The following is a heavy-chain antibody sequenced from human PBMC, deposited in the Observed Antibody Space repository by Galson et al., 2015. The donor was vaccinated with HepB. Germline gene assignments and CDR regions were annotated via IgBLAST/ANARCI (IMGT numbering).Heavy chain of an antibody. D-gene: IGHD3-10*01. CDR2: ISSSSSTI. Sequence: SLRLSCAASGLTVSNNYMTWVRQAPGKGLEWVSYISSSSSTIYYADSVKGRFTISRDNAKNSLYLQMNSLRAEDTAVYYCARDLYYYGSGSTYYYYYGMDVWGQGTTVTVSS. CDR3: ARDLYYYGSGSTYYYYYGMDV. V-gene: IGHV3-48*01. J-gene: IGHJ6*02. CDR1: GLTVSNNY.